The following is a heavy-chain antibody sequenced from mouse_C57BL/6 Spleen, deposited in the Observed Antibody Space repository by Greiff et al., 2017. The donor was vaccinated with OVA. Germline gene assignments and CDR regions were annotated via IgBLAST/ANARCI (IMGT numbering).Heavy chain of an antibody. CDR2: IDPSDSYT. CDR3: ARRGSNYEAY. J-gene: IGHJ3*01. V-gene: IGHV1-50*01. Sequence: VQLQQPGAELVKPGASVKLSCKASGYTFTSYWMPWVKQRPGQGLEWIGEIDPSDSYTNYNQKFKGKATLTVDTSSSTAYMQLSSLTSEDSAVYYCARRGSNYEAYWGQGTLVTVSA. CDR1: GYTFTSYW. D-gene: IGHD2-5*01.